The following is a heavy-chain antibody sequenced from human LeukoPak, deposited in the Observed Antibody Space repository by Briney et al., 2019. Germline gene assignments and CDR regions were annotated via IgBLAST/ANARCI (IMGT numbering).Heavy chain of an antibody. Sequence: ASVKVSCKASGGTFSSYAISWVRQAPGQGLEWMGGIIPIFGTANYAQKFQGRVTITADESTSTAYMELSGLRSEDTAVYYCARGRAAAGTPYYFDYWGQGTLVTVSS. V-gene: IGHV1-69*13. J-gene: IGHJ4*02. CDR3: ARGRAAAGTPYYFDY. D-gene: IGHD6-13*01. CDR1: GGTFSSYA. CDR2: IIPIFGTA.